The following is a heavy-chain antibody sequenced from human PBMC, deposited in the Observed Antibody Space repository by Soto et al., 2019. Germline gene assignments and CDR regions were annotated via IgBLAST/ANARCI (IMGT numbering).Heavy chain of an antibody. Sequence: QVQLVQSGAEVKKPGSSVKVSCKASGGTFSSYSISWVRQAPGQGLEWMGGIIPIFGTANYAQKFQGRVTITADESTSTASLELSSLSCEDTAFDYCAIEYSSTPPSSPTVYWGQGPLVTVSS. CDR3: AIEYSSTPPSSPTVY. V-gene: IGHV1-69*01. CDR2: IIPIFGTA. D-gene: IGHD2-2*01. CDR1: GGTFSSYS. J-gene: IGHJ4*02.